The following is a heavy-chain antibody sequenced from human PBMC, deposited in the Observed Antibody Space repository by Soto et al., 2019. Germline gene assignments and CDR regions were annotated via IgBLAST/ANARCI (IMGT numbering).Heavy chain of an antibody. J-gene: IGHJ4*02. CDR2: INHSGST. CDR3: ARQPRSGSYYRFDY. Sequence: SETLSLTFAVYGGSFSGYYWSWISQPPGKGLEWIGEINHSGSTNYNPSLKSRVTISVDTSKNQFSLKLSSVTAADTAVYYCARQPRSGSYYRFDYWGQGTLVTVSS. D-gene: IGHD3-10*01. V-gene: IGHV4-34*01. CDR1: GGSFSGYY.